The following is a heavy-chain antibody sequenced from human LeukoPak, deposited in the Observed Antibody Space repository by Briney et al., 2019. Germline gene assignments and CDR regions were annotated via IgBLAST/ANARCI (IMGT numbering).Heavy chain of an antibody. CDR3: ARGYGSGSGDY. V-gene: IGHV3-20*04. CDR2: INWNGGST. J-gene: IGHJ4*02. Sequence: PGGSLRLSCASSGFTFSSYAMSWVRQAPGKGLEWVSGINWNGGSTGYADSVKGRFTISRDNAKNSLYLQMNSLRAEDTALYYCARGYGSGSGDYWGQGTLVTVSS. CDR1: GFTFSSYA. D-gene: IGHD3-10*01.